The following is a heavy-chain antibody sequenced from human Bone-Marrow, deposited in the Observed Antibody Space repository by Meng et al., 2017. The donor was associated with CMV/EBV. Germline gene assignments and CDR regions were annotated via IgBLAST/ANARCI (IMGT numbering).Heavy chain of an antibody. Sequence: GGSLRLSCAASGFTFSSYWMSWVRQAPGKGLEWVANIKQDGSEKYYVDSVKGRFTISRDNAKNSLYLQMNSLRAEDTAAYYCARGPLYSISSGTYYFGMDVWGQGTTVTVSS. V-gene: IGHV3-7*01. D-gene: IGHD6-6*01. CDR3: ARGPLYSISSGTYYFGMDV. J-gene: IGHJ6*02. CDR1: GFTFSSYW. CDR2: IKQDGSEK.